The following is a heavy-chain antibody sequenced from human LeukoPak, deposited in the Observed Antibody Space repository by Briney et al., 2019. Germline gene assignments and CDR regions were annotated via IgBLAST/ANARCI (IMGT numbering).Heavy chain of an antibody. CDR3: ANDFDY. CDR1: GFTFNNYA. J-gene: IGHJ4*02. V-gene: IGHV3-23*01. Sequence: GGSLRLSCAASGFTFNNYAMSWVRQAPGKGLEWVSTISGSNDNTYYADSVKGRFTISRDNPKNTLYLQMNSLRADDTALNYCANDFDYWGQGTLVTVSS. CDR2: ISGSNDNT.